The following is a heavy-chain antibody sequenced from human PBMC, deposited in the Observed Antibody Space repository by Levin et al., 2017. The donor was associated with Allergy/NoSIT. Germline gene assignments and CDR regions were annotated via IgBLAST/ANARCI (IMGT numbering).Heavy chain of an antibody. CDR3: ARDGIDYGDYAKYWYFDL. CDR1: GFTFSSYA. Sequence: GGSLRLSCAASGFTFSSYAMHWVRQAPGKGLEWVAVISYDGSNKYYADSVKGRFTISRDNSKNTLYLQMNSLRAEDTAVYYCARDGIDYGDYAKYWYFDLWGRGTLVTVSS. V-gene: IGHV3-30-3*01. CDR2: ISYDGSNK. J-gene: IGHJ2*01. D-gene: IGHD4-17*01.